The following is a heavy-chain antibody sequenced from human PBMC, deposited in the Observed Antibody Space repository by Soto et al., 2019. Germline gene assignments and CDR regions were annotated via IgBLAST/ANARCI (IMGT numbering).Heavy chain of an antibody. Sequence: EVQLVESGGGLVNPGRSLRLSCVASGFNFDDHVMNWVRQVPGKGLEWVGHINWNGYSIGYGGSVRGRFIISRDNAQNTLYLQMNSLRPEDTAVYYCARSWSGSTSGRVDVWGQGTTVTVSS. CDR3: ARSWSGSTSGRVDV. CDR2: INWNGYSI. V-gene: IGHV3-9*01. CDR1: GFNFDDHV. J-gene: IGHJ6*02. D-gene: IGHD3-3*01.